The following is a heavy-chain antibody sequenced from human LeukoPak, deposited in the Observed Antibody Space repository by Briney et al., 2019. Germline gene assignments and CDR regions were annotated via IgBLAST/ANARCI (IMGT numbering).Heavy chain of an antibody. CDR2: ISGSGGST. Sequence: GGSLRLSCAASGFTFSSYAMSWVRQAPGKGLEWVSAISGSGGSTYYADSVKGRFTISRDNAKNSLYLQMNSLRAEDTAVYYCARERYNYGSYYFDYWGRGTLVTVSS. CDR1: GFTFSSYA. CDR3: ARERYNYGSYYFDY. V-gene: IGHV3-23*01. J-gene: IGHJ4*02. D-gene: IGHD5-18*01.